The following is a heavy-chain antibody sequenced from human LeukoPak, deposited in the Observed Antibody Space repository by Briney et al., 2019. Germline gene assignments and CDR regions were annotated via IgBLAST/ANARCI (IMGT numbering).Heavy chain of an antibody. J-gene: IGHJ4*02. D-gene: IGHD2-15*01. CDR2: NNPNSGGT. CDR1: GYTFTGYY. CDR3: ARGYCSGGSCDSGY. Sequence: ASVKVSCRASGYTFTGYYMHWVPQAPRQGLEGMGWNNPNSGGTNYAQKFQGRVTMTRDTSISTAYMELSRLRSDDTAVYYCARGYCSGGSCDSGYWGQGNLVTVSS. V-gene: IGHV1-2*02.